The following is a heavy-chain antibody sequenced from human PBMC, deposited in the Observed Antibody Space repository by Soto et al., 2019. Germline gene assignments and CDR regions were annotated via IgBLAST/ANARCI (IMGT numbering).Heavy chain of an antibody. D-gene: IGHD2-2*01. CDR2: ISAYNGNT. CDR1: GYTFTSYG. Sequence: QVQLVQSGAEVKKPGASVKVSCKASGYTFTSYGISWVRQAPGQGLEWMGWISAYNGNTNYAQQLQGRVTMTTDTSTSTAYMELRSLRSDDTAVYYCARDSLTNPLVVPMYYYYGMDVWGQGTTVTVSS. CDR3: ARDSLTNPLVVPMYYYYGMDV. V-gene: IGHV1-18*01. J-gene: IGHJ6*02.